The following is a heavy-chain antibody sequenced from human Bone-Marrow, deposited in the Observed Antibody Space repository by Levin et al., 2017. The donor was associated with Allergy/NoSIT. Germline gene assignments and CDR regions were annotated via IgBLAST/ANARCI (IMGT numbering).Heavy chain of an antibody. J-gene: IGHJ4*02. CDR3: ARNLNSRYSSSWYFF. V-gene: IGHV4-31*03. CDR2: IYYSGST. Sequence: SETLSLTCTVSGGSISSGGYYWSWIRQHPGKGLEWIGYIYYSGSTYYNPSLKSRVTISVDTSKNQFSLKLSSVTAADTAVYYCARNLNSRYSSSWYFFWGQGTLVTVSS. CDR1: GGSISSGGYY. D-gene: IGHD6-13*01.